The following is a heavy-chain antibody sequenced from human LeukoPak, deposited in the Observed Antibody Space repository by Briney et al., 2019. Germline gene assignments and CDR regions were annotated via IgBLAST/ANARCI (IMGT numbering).Heavy chain of an antibody. CDR1: GYTFTGYY. D-gene: IGHD6-13*01. CDR2: INPNSGGT. V-gene: IGHV1-2*02. Sequence: ASVKVSCKASGYTFTGYYMHWVRQAPGQGLEWMGWINPNSGGTNYAQKFQGRVTMTRDTSISTAYMELSRLRSDDTAVYYCAREGSSSWYEGIDYWGQGTLVTASS. J-gene: IGHJ4*02. CDR3: AREGSSSWYEGIDY.